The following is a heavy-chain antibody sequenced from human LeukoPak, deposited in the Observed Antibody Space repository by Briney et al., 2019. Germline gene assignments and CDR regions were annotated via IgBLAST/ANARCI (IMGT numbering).Heavy chain of an antibody. Sequence: GGSLRLSCEASGFTFSRYGMSWVRQAPGKGLEWVSAIRGSGGSTYYADSVKGRFTISRGNSKNTLYLQMNSLRAEDTAVYYCAKDRNGDFAYYFDFWGQGTLVTVSS. CDR3: AKDRNGDFAYYFDF. J-gene: IGHJ4*02. V-gene: IGHV3-23*01. D-gene: IGHD4-17*01. CDR2: IRGSGGST. CDR1: GFTFSRYG.